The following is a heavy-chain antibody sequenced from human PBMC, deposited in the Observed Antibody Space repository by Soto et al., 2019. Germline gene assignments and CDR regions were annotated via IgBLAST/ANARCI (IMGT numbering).Heavy chain of an antibody. Sequence: GASVKVSCKASGCTFTTYYMHWARQAPGQGLEWMGVINPSGDTTSDPQKFQGRVTMTRDTSTSTLYMEMSSLRSEDTAVYYCARGTTQWQTSALDYWGQGTLVTVSS. CDR1: GCTFTTYY. J-gene: IGHJ4*02. CDR2: INPSGDTT. D-gene: IGHD2-15*01. V-gene: IGHV1-46*01. CDR3: ARGTTQWQTSALDY.